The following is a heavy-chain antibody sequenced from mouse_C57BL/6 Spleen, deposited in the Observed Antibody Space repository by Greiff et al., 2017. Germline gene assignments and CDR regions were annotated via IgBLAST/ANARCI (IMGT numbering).Heavy chain of an antibody. V-gene: IGHV1-26*01. J-gene: IGHJ4*01. CDR1: GYTFTDYY. CDR3: ARIYYGYDGYAMDY. CDR2: INPNNGGT. D-gene: IGHD2-2*01. Sequence: EVQLQQSGPELVKPGASVKISCKASGYTFTDYYMNWVKQSHGKSLEWIGDINPNNGGTSYNQKFKGKATLTVDKSSSTAHMELRSLTSEDSAVYYCARIYYGYDGYAMDYWGQGTSVTVSS.